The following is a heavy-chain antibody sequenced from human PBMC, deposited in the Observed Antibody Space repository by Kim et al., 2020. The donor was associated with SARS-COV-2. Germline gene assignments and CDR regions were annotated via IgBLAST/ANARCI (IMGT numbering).Heavy chain of an antibody. CDR1: DGSISSSSYY. D-gene: IGHD3-9*01. CDR3: VRYFDWLLHYYGMDV. Sequence: SETLSLTCTVSDGSISSSSYYWGWIRQPPGKGLEWIGSIYYSGSTYYNPSLKSRVTISVDTSKNQFSLKLSSVTAADTAVYYCVRYFDWLLHYYGMDVWGQGTTVTVSS. V-gene: IGHV4-39*01. J-gene: IGHJ6*02. CDR2: IYYSGST.